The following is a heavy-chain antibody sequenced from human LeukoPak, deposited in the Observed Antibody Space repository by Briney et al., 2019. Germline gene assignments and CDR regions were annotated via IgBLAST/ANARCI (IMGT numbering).Heavy chain of an antibody. CDR2: FDPEDGET. Sequence: ASVKVSCKVSGYTLTALSMHWVRQAPGKGLGWMGGFDPEDGETIYAQKFQDRVTMTEDTSTDTAYMELRSLRSEDTAEYSCAEGVVEYHGFDIWGQGTMVTVSS. J-gene: IGHJ3*02. CDR1: GYTLTALS. D-gene: IGHD2-8*02. V-gene: IGHV1-24*01. CDR3: AEGVVEYHGFDI.